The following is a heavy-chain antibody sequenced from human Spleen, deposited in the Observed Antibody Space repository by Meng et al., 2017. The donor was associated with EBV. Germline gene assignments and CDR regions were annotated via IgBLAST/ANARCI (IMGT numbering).Heavy chain of an antibody. Sequence: VHLDESGADVKKPGASVRISWKAPAFPFTYYALHWVRQSPGHCLEWMGGIIPIFGRPSYAEKFQDRVIIYADKSTNTVYMELGTLRSEDTAVYYCARGPYYDFCPFDPWGQGTLVTVSS. D-gene: IGHD3-3*01. CDR2: IIPIFGRP. V-gene: IGHV1-69*10. CDR1: AFPFTYYA. J-gene: IGHJ5*02. CDR3: ARGPYYDFCPFDP.